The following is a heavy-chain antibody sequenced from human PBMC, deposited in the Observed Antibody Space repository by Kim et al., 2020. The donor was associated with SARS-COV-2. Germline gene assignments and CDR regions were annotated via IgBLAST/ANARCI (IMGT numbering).Heavy chain of an antibody. J-gene: IGHJ4*02. Sequence: VDGRFTISRDKSKNTLYLQMNNLRAEDTALYYCVKEAAFTTVVVDYYFDFWGQGTLVTVSS. D-gene: IGHD2-15*01. CDR3: VKEAAFTTVVVDYYFDF. V-gene: IGHV3-30*02.